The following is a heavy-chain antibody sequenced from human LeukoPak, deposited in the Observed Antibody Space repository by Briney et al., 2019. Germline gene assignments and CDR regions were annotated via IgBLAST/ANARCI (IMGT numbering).Heavy chain of an antibody. CDR1: GGSFSTYA. Sequence: SVKVSCKASGGSFSTYAISWVRQAPGQGLEWMGGIIPFFGTPSYAQKFHGRVTITADESTNTAYMEVSSLRSEDTALYYCARYKVPPHQDSSMVPGVYYYYGMDVWGLGTTVTVSS. CDR2: IIPFFGTP. D-gene: IGHD3-10*01. V-gene: IGHV1-69*13. CDR3: ARYKVPPHQDSSMVPGVYYYYGMDV. J-gene: IGHJ6*02.